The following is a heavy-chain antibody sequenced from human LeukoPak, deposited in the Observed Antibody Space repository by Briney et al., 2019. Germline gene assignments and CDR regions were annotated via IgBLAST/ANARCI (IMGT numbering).Heavy chain of an antibody. Sequence: GESLTISCKGSGYSFTSYWINWVRQMPGKGLEWLGRIDPGDSYNTYSPSFQGRVTISTDKSITTAYPQWSSLKASDTAMYYCARQDTSMGWSDFDYWGQGTLVTVSS. V-gene: IGHV5-10-1*01. CDR3: ARQDTSMGWSDFDY. D-gene: IGHD5-18*01. J-gene: IGHJ4*02. CDR1: GYSFTSYW. CDR2: IDPGDSYN.